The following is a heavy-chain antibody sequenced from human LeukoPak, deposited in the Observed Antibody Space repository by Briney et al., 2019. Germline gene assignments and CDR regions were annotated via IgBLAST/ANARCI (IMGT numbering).Heavy chain of an antibody. V-gene: IGHV3-21*01. D-gene: IGHD5-12*01. Sequence: GGSLRLSCAASGFTLRSYTMNWVRQAPGKGLEWVSSIGISSNKIYYADSVKGRFIISRDNAKNSVYLQMNGLRAEDTAVYYCVVTTPYYFDYWGQGTLVTVSS. J-gene: IGHJ4*02. CDR3: VVTTPYYFDY. CDR2: IGISSNKI. CDR1: GFTLRSYT.